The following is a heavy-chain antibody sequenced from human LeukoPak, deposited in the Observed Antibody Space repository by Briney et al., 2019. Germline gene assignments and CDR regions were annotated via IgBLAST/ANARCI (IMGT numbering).Heavy chain of an antibody. D-gene: IGHD3-10*01. Sequence: SETLSLTCTVSGGSISSYYWSWIRQPPGKGLEWIGYIYYSGSTNYNPSLKSRVTISVDTSKNQFSLKLSSVTAADTAVYYCARDSGLWFGELSSFDIWGQGTMVTVSS. CDR3: ARDSGLWFGELSSFDI. CDR1: GGSISSYY. J-gene: IGHJ3*02. V-gene: IGHV4-59*01. CDR2: IYYSGST.